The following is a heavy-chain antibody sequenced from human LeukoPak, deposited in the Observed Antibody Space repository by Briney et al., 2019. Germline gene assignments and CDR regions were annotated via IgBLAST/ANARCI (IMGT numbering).Heavy chain of an antibody. CDR2: INSDGSST. D-gene: IGHD2-2*01. V-gene: IGHV3-74*01. J-gene: IGHJ6*02. CDR1: GFTFSSYW. CDR3: ARTYVVPAAIANYYYGMDV. Sequence: GGSLRLSCAASGFTFSSYWMHRVRQAPGKGLVWVSRINSDGSSTSYADSVKGRSTISRDNAKNTLYLQMNSLRAEDTAVYYCARTYVVPAAIANYYYGMDVWGQGTTVTVSS.